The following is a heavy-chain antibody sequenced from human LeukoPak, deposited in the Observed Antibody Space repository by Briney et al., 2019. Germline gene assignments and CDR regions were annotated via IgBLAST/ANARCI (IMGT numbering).Heavy chain of an antibody. CDR3: ARDLASYDSSGYLRN. CDR2: ISSNGGST. J-gene: IGHJ4*02. CDR1: GFTFSSYA. Sequence: PGGSLRLSCAASGFTFSSYAMHWVRQAPGKGLEYVSAISSNGGSTYYANSVKGRFTISGDNSKNTLYLQMGSLRDEDMAVYYCARDLASYDSSGYLRNWGQGTLVTVSS. V-gene: IGHV3-64*01. D-gene: IGHD3-22*01.